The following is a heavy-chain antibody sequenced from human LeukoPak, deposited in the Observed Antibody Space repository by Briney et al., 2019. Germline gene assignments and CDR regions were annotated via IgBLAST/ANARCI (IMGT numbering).Heavy chain of an antibody. Sequence: AGGSLILSCAASGFTFSSYWVSWVRQAPGKGLEWVANIKEDGSQKYYVDSVKGRFTISRDNAKNSLFLQMNSLRAEDTAVYYCARDCGGDCDYAFDIWGQGTMVTVSS. CDR3: ARDCGGDCDYAFDI. D-gene: IGHD2-21*02. V-gene: IGHV3-7*04. CDR2: IKEDGSQK. CDR1: GFTFSSYW. J-gene: IGHJ3*02.